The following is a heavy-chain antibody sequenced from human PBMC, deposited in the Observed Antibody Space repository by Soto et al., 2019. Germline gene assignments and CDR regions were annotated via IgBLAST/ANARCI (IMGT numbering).Heavy chain of an antibody. D-gene: IGHD4-17*01. J-gene: IGHJ4*02. CDR2: ISYDGSNK. Sequence: QVQLVESGGGVVQPGRSLRLSCAASGFTFSSYAVHWVRQAPGKGLEWVAVISYDGSNKYYADSVKGRFTISRDNSKNTLYLQMNSLRAEDTAVYYCARVGRLHYFDYWGQGTLLTVSS. CDR3: ARVGRLHYFDY. CDR1: GFTFSSYA. V-gene: IGHV3-30-3*01.